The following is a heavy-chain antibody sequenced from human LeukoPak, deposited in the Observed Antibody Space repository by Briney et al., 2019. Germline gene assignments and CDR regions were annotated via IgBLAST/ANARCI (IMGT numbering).Heavy chain of an antibody. D-gene: IGHD6-13*01. CDR3: ARAKMPGIQTAGRVNYFDS. CDR1: EFTFSSYD. J-gene: IGHJ4*02. V-gene: IGHV3-13*01. Sequence: GGSLRLSCAASEFTFSSYDMHWVRQATGKGLEWVSTIDTAGNAWYPDSVKGRFTISRENAENSLNLQMNSLRVGDTAVYYCARAKMPGIQTAGRVNYFDSWGQGTLVTVSA. CDR2: IDTAGNA.